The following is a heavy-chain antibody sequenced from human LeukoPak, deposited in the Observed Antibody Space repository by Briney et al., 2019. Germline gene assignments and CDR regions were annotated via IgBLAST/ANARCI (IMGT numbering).Heavy chain of an antibody. Sequence: GGSLRLSCAASTFTFSNYWMSWARQAPGKGLEWVASINHNGNVNYYVDSVKGRSTISRDNAKNSLYLQMSNLRAEDTAVYFCARGGGLDVWGQGATVTVSS. D-gene: IGHD3-16*01. CDR3: ARGGGLDV. CDR2: INHNGNVN. J-gene: IGHJ6*02. V-gene: IGHV3-7*03. CDR1: TFTFSNYW.